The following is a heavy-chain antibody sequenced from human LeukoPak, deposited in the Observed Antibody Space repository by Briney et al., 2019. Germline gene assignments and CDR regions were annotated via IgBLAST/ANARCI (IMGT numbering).Heavy chain of an antibody. V-gene: IGHV4-4*07. D-gene: IGHD2-2*01. Sequence: SETLSLTCTVSGGSISSYNWNWIRQPAGKGLEWIGRICSSGSTNYNPSLKSRVTMSVDTSKNQFSLKLSSVSAADTAVYYCARADQLPPYYYYYMDVWGKGTKVTVSS. CDR3: ARADQLPPYYYYYMDV. CDR1: GGSISSYN. CDR2: ICSSGST. J-gene: IGHJ6*03.